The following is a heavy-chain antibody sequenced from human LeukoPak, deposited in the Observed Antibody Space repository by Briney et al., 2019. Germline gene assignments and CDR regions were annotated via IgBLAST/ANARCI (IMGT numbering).Heavy chain of an antibody. D-gene: IGHD3-3*01. CDR2: IKQDGSEK. CDR1: GFTFSSYW. V-gene: IGHV3-7*01. J-gene: IGHJ5*02. CDR3: AREGRITIFGVVRANWFDP. Sequence: PGGSLRLSCAASGFTFSSYWMRWVRQAPGKGLEWVANIKQDGSEKYYVDSVKGRFTISRDNAKNSLYLQMNSLRAEDTAVYYCAREGRITIFGVVRANWFDPWGQGTLVTVSS.